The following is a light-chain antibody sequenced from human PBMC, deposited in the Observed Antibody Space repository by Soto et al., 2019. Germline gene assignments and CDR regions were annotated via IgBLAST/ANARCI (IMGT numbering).Light chain of an antibody. J-gene: IGKJ1*01. CDR2: GAF. CDR1: QSVSSY. CDR3: QQYTRAPLT. V-gene: IGKV3-20*01. Sequence: EVVLTQSPATLPLSPGERATLSCRASQSVSSYLAWYQQKPGQAPRLLIYGAFSRTSGIPDRFSASGSGTDFTLTISRLEPEDFAVYYCQQYTRAPLTFGKVTKV.